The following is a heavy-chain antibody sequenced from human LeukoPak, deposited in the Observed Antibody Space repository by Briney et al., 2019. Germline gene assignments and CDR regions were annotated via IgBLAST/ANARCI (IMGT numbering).Heavy chain of an antibody. D-gene: IGHD3-10*01. Sequence: SGTLSLTCAVYGGSFSGYYWSWIRQPPGKGLEWIGEINHSGSTNYNPSLKSRVTISVDTSKNQFSLKLSSVTAADTAVYYCARGLYYYGIWGQGTLVTVSS. V-gene: IGHV4-34*01. J-gene: IGHJ4*02. CDR2: INHSGST. CDR3: ARGLYYYGI. CDR1: GGSFSGYY.